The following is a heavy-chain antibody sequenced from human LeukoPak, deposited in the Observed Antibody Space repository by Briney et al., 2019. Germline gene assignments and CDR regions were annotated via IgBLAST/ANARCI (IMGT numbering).Heavy chain of an antibody. J-gene: IGHJ6*02. CDR3: ARTIKGYSYGYYYYYYGMDV. V-gene: IGHV4-59*01. CDR1: GGSISSYY. CDR2: ISYSGST. Sequence: SETLSLTCTVPGGSISSYYWSWIRQPPGKGLEWIGYISYSGSTNYNPSLKSRVTISVDTSKNQFSLKLSSVTAADTAVYYCARTIKGYSYGYYYYYYGMDVWGQGTTVTVSS. D-gene: IGHD5-18*01.